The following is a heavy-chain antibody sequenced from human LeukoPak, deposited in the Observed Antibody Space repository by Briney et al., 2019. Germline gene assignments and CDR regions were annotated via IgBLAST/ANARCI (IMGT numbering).Heavy chain of an antibody. J-gene: IGHJ4*02. Sequence: ASVKVSCKASGYTFTSYDINWVRQATGQGLEWMGWMNPNSGNTGYAEKFQGRVTMTRDTSMSTVYMELSSLTSEDTAVYYCARGGIAAAGVDYWGQGTLVTVSS. D-gene: IGHD6-13*01. CDR3: ARGGIAAAGVDY. CDR1: GYTFTSYD. V-gene: IGHV1-8*01. CDR2: MNPNSGNT.